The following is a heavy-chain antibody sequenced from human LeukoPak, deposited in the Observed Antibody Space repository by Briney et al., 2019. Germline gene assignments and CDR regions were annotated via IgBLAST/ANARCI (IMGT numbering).Heavy chain of an antibody. CDR1: GYSFTSYW. CDR3: ARRIMPLPNLGYCSGGSCNPGNWFDP. CDR2: IYPGDSDT. D-gene: IGHD2-15*01. J-gene: IGHJ5*02. V-gene: IGHV5-51*01. Sequence: PGESLKISCKGSGYSFTSYWIGWVRQMPGKGLEWMGIIYPGDSDTRYSPSFQGHVTISADKSISTAYLQWSSLKASDTAMYYCARRIMPLPNLGYCSGGSCNPGNWFDPWGQGTLVTVSS.